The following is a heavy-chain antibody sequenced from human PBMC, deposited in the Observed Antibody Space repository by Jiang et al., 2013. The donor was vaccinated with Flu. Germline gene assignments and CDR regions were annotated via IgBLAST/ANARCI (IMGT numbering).Heavy chain of an antibody. D-gene: IGHD5-18*01. V-gene: IGHV3-30*18. J-gene: IGHJ4*02. Sequence: LEWVAVISYDGSNKYYADSVKGRFTISRDNSKNTLYLQMNSLRAEDTAVYYCAKESGYSYGFFGSVGYWGQGTLVTVSS. CDR3: AKESGYSYGFFGSVGY. CDR2: ISYDGSNK.